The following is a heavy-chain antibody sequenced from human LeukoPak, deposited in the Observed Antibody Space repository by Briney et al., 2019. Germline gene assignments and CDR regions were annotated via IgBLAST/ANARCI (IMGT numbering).Heavy chain of an antibody. J-gene: IGHJ4*02. Sequence: SETLSLTCIISGGSISDYYWGWIRQPPGKGLEWIGYVHSNGDTDYNPSLRSRLTILLDTSKKDFSLKVSSVTAADTAVYYCARGPSIAAAGRVGFGYWGQGTLVTVSS. CDR3: ARGPSIAAAGRVGFGY. V-gene: IGHV4-59*12. CDR2: VHSNGDT. D-gene: IGHD6-13*01. CDR1: GGSISDYY.